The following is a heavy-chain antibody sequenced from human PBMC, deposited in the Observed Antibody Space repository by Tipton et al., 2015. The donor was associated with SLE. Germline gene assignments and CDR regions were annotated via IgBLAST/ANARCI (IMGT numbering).Heavy chain of an antibody. Sequence: TLSLTCTVSGGSISSHYWTWIRQPPGQGLEWIGEIADTGSPNYNPSLKSRVTISLDTSKSQFSLILNSLTAADTAVYYCAGAWQGYCSGGTCYVLDYWGQGTLVTVSS. V-gene: IGHV4-34*01. CDR2: IADTGSP. D-gene: IGHD2-15*01. CDR1: GGSISSHY. CDR3: AGAWQGYCSGGTCYVLDY. J-gene: IGHJ4*02.